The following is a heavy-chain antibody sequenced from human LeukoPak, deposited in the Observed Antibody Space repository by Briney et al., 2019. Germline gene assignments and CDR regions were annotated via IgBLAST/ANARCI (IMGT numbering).Heavy chain of an antibody. D-gene: IGHD2-2*01. Sequence: SETLSLTCTVSGGSISSYYWSWIRQPAGKGLEWIGRIYTSGSTNYDPTLKSRVTMSVDTSKNQFSLKLSSVTAADTAVYYCASARTTAFMDVWGKGTTVTVSS. CDR1: GGSISSYY. CDR2: IYTSGST. J-gene: IGHJ6*04. CDR3: ASARTTAFMDV. V-gene: IGHV4-4*07.